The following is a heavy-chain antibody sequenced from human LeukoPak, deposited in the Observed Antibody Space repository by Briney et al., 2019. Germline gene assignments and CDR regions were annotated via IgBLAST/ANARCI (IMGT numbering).Heavy chain of an antibody. Sequence: QSGGSLRLSCAASGFTFSSYGMHWVRQAPGKGLEWVAVISYDGSNKYYADSVKGRFTISRDNSKNTLYLQMNSLRAEDTAVYYCAKDQKTGGWHFNALDYWGQGTLVTVSS. CDR1: GFTFSSYG. CDR3: AKDQKTGGWHFNALDY. D-gene: IGHD6-19*01. J-gene: IGHJ4*02. CDR2: ISYDGSNK. V-gene: IGHV3-30*18.